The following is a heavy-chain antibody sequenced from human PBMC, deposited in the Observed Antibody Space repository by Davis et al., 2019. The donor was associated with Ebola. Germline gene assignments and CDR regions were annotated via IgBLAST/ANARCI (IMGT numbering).Heavy chain of an antibody. Sequence: SETLSLTCTVSGGSISSSSYYWGWIRQPPGKGRGWIGSIYYSGSTYYNPSLKSRVTISVDTSKNQFSLKLSSVTAADTAVYYCARNPYDFWSGYYRGDNWFDPWGQGTLVTVSS. J-gene: IGHJ5*02. D-gene: IGHD3-3*01. CDR3: ARNPYDFWSGYYRGDNWFDP. CDR2: IYYSGST. V-gene: IGHV4-39*07. CDR1: GGSISSSSYY.